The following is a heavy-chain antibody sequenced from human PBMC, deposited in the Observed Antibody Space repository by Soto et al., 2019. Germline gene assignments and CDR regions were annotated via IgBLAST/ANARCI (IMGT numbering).Heavy chain of an antibody. CDR3: ARVLKSSGWDNDVSDI. D-gene: IGHD6-19*01. CDR2: IDTYGGAT. J-gene: IGHJ3*02. CDR1: GFTFSSYW. V-gene: IGHV3-74*01. Sequence: PGGSLRLSCAASGFTFSSYWMHWVRQAPGKGLVWVSRIDTYGGATRYADSVKGRFTISRDNAKNTMFLHMDSLRAEDTAVYYCARVLKSSGWDNDVSDIWGQGPMVTLSS.